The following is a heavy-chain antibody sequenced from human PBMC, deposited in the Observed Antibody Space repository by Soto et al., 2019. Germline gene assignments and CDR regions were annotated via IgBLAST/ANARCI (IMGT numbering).Heavy chain of an antibody. CDR1: GFTFRNYG. Sequence: QSGGSLRLSCAASGFTFRNYGMNWVRQAPGKGLEWVSYIGIGSSTKYYADSVKGRFTISRDNAKNSLYLQMGSLRAEDMAVYYCARDPDSSGYYYFDYWGQGTLVTVSS. D-gene: IGHD3-22*01. J-gene: IGHJ4*02. V-gene: IGHV3-48*01. CDR3: ARDPDSSGYYYFDY. CDR2: IGIGSSTK.